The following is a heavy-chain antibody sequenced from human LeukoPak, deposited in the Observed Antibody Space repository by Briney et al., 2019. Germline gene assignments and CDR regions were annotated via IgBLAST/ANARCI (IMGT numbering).Heavy chain of an antibody. CDR2: ISGSCGST. J-gene: IGHJ4*02. CDR3: AKEGSSSWYRD. Sequence: GGSLRLSCAASGFTFSSYGMSWVRQAPGKGLEWVSAISGSCGSTYYADSVKGRFTISRDNSKNTLYLQMNSLRAEDTAVYYCAKEGSSSWYRDWGQGTLVTVSS. CDR1: GFTFSSYG. V-gene: IGHV3-23*01. D-gene: IGHD6-13*01.